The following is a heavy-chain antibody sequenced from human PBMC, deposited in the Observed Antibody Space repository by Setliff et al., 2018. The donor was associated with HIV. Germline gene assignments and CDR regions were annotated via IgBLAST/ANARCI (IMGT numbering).Heavy chain of an antibody. CDR2: IKQDGSEK. J-gene: IGHJ4*02. CDR3: ARSDRYHGSGSHDY. D-gene: IGHD3-10*01. Sequence: GGSLRLSCAASGFTFSSYWMSWVRQAPGKGLEWVANIKQDGSEKYYVDSVRGRFTISRDNAKNSLYLQMNSLRVEDTALYYCARSDRYHGSGSHDYWGQGTLVTVSS. CDR1: GFTFSSYW. V-gene: IGHV3-7*01.